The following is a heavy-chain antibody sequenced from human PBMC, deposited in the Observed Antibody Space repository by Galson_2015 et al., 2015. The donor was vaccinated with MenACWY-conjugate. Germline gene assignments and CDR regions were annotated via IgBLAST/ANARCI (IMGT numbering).Heavy chain of an antibody. CDR2: ISGSAGST. CDR3: AKDHRD. CDR1: GFTFSSYA. J-gene: IGHJ4*02. V-gene: IGHV3-23*01. Sequence: SLRLSCAASGFTFSSYAMSWVRQAPGQRLEWVSAISGSAGSTYYADSVKGRFTISRDNSMNTVYLQMNSLRDEDTAVYYCAKDHRDWGQGTVGTVSS.